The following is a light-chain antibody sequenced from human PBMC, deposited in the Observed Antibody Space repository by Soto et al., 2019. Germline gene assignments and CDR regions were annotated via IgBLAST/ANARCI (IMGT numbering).Light chain of an antibody. CDR2: DAS. J-gene: IGKJ1*01. CDR1: QSVSSSY. Sequence: EIVLTQSPGTLSLSPGERATLSCRASQSVSSSYLAWHQQKPGQAPRLLIYDASSRATGIPDRFSGSGSGTHFTITISRLEPEDFAVYYCQQYGSSPQTFGQGTKVEIK. CDR3: QQYGSSPQT. V-gene: IGKV3-20*01.